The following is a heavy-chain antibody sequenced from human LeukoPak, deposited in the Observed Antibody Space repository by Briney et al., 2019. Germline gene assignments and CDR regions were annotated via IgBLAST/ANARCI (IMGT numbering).Heavy chain of an antibody. CDR2: ISSSSSYI. J-gene: IGHJ6*02. V-gene: IGHV3-21*01. D-gene: IGHD3-3*01. Sequence: PGGSLRLSCAASGFTFSSYSMNWVRQAPGKGLEWVSSISSSSSYIYYADSVKGRFTISRDNAKNSLYLQMNSLRAEDTAVYYCATDRAGDYDFWSGYYTYYYCGMDVWGQGTTVTVSS. CDR1: GFTFSSYS. CDR3: ATDRAGDYDFWSGYYTYYYCGMDV.